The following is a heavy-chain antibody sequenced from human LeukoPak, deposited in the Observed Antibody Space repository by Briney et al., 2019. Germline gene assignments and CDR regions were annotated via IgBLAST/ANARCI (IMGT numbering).Heavy chain of an antibody. J-gene: IGHJ3*02. CDR1: GFTFSSYT. CDR2: ISSTTTYI. Sequence: GGSLRLSCTASGFTFSSYTRNWVRQAPGKGLEWISSISSTTTYIYYADSVKGRFTISRDNAKNSLYLQMNSLRAEDTALYYCAKDRFRIAVADAFDIWGQRTMVTVSS. V-gene: IGHV3-21*04. CDR3: AKDRFRIAVADAFDI. D-gene: IGHD6-19*01.